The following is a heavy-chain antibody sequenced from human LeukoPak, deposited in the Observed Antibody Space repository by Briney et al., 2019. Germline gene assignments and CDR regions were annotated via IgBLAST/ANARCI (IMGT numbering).Heavy chain of an antibody. V-gene: IGHV3-30*02. CDR3: ATDLLLRQFVLDF. J-gene: IGHJ4*02. Sequence: GGSLRLSCAVSGFTFTGYGMHWVRQAPGRGLEWVAFTLYDGTSQYYPDSLRGRFTISRDNSKNTLFLQMNNLTHDDTAVYYCATDLLLRQFVLDFWGQGTPVTVSS. D-gene: IGHD5-24*01. CDR2: TLYDGTSQ. CDR1: GFTFTGYG.